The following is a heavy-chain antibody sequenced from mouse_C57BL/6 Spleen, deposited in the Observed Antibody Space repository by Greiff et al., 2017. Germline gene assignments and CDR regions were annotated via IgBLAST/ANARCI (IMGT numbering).Heavy chain of an antibody. CDR1: GYTFTDYY. V-gene: IGHV1-19*01. J-gene: IGHJ4*01. D-gene: IGHD4-1*01. CDR2: INPYNGGT. CDR3: ARGWDVYAMDY. Sequence: VQLQQSGPVLVKPGASVKMSCKASGYTFTDYYMNWVKQSHGKSLEWIGVINPYNGGTSYNQKFKGKATLTVDKSSSTAYMELNSLTSEDSAVYYCARGWDVYAMDYWGQGTSVTVSS.